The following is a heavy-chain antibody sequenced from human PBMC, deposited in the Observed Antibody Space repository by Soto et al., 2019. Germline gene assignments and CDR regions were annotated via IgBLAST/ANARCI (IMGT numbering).Heavy chain of an antibody. D-gene: IGHD3-10*01. Sequence: QVQLQESGPGLVKPSETLSLSCTVSGGSISSYYWSWFRQSPGKRMEWSGYVHHSWGSSYNPSLQXXVXXPLVTSTSQFSLKVTSVTATDTAVYYCAREGFGPLHGLVDVWGQGTTVTVSS. CDR2: VHHSWGS. V-gene: IGHV4-59*12. CDR1: GGSISSYY. J-gene: IGHJ6*02. CDR3: AREGFGPLHGLVDV.